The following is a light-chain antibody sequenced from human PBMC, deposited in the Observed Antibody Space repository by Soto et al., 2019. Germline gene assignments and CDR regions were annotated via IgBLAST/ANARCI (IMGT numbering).Light chain of an antibody. CDR1: QSIFYSANNKNY. CDR2: WAS. Sequence: DIVMTQSPDSLAVSLGERATINCKSSQSIFYSANNKNYLAWYQQKPGQPPKLLIYWASTRESGVPDRFSGSGSGTDFTLTISSLQAEDVAVYYCQQYYSSPPTFGPGTKVGVK. J-gene: IGKJ3*01. V-gene: IGKV4-1*01. CDR3: QQYYSSPPT.